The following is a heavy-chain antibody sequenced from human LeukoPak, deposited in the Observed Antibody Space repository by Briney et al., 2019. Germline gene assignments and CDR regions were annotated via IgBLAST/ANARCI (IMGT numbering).Heavy chain of an antibody. V-gene: IGHV4-34*01. J-gene: IGHJ4*02. CDR3: ARVTSGVAASEIIDY. CDR1: GGSFSGYY. Sequence: SETLSLTCAVYGGSFSGYYWSWIRQPPGKGLEWIGSIYYSGSTYYNPSLKSRVTISVDTSKNQFSLKLSSVTAADTAVYYCARVTSGVAASEIIDYWGQGTLVTVSS. D-gene: IGHD2-15*01. CDR2: IYYSGST.